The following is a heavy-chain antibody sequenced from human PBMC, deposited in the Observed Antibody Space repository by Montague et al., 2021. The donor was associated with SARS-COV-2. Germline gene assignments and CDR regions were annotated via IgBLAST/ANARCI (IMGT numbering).Heavy chain of an antibody. D-gene: IGHD3-3*01. CDR2: IYSGGSSP. CDR1: GLTFSSYA. CDR3: AKDVAIKYDFWSGYRYDAFDI. Sequence: SLRLSGAASGLTFSSYAMNWVRQAPGKGLEWVSVIYSGGSSPYYSDSCXVLFTISRDNSKNTLYLQMNSLRAEDTAVYYCAKDVAIKYDFWSGYRYDAFDIWGQGTMVTVSS. J-gene: IGHJ3*02. V-gene: IGHV3-23*03.